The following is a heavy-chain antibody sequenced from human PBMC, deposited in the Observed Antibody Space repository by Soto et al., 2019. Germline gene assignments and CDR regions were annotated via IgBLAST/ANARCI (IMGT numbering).Heavy chain of an antibody. CDR3: AKGGRKWLVNADFNY. D-gene: IGHD6-19*01. Sequence: VQLVESGGGVVQPGRSLRLSCAASGFTFSDYAMHWVRQAPGKGLEWVAVVSHDGRNTHYADSVKGRFTISRDSSKNTVSLEMTSLRAEDTAGSYCAKGGRKWLVNADFNYWGQGALVTVSS. V-gene: IGHV3-30*18. J-gene: IGHJ4*02. CDR2: VSHDGRNT. CDR1: GFTFSDYA.